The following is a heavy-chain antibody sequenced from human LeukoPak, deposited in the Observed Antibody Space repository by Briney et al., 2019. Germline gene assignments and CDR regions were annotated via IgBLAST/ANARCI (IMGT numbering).Heavy chain of an antibody. D-gene: IGHD2-8*01. CDR2: ISGSGGST. V-gene: IGHV3-23*01. J-gene: IGHJ4*02. CDR3: ANGEWSPMFDY. Sequence: GGSLRLSCAASGFTFSSYSMNWVRQAPGKGLEWVSAISGSGGSTYYADSVKGRFTISRDNSKNTLYLQMNSLRAEDTAVYYCANGEWSPMFDYWGQGTLVTVSS. CDR1: GFTFSSYS.